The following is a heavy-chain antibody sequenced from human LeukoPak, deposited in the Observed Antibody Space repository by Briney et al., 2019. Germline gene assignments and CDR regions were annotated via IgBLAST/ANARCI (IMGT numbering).Heavy chain of an antibody. CDR3: AKDWSRGVIIFFDY. J-gene: IGHJ4*02. V-gene: IGHV3-23*01. CDR1: GFPFSSYA. CDR2: ISGSGGST. Sequence: GGSLRLSCAASGFPFSSYAMSWVRQAPGKGLEWVSAISGSGGSTYYADSVKGRFTISRDNSKNTLYLQMNSLRAEDTAVYYCAKDWSRGVIIFFDYWGQGTLVTVSS. D-gene: IGHD3-10*01.